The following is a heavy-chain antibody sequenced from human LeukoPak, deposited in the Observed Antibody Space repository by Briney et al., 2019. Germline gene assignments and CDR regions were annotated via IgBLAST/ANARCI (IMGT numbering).Heavy chain of an antibody. CDR3: ARDHCSGGSCYSVLGLPKS. V-gene: IGHV1-69*13. CDR2: IIPIFGTA. CDR1: GGTFSIYA. D-gene: IGHD2-15*01. J-gene: IGHJ4*02. Sequence: ASVKVSSKASGGTFSIYAISGVRQAPGQGHEWMGGIIPIFGTANYAQKFQGRVTITADESTSTAYMELSSLRSEDTAVYYCARDHCSGGSCYSVLGLPKSWGEGTLVTVCS.